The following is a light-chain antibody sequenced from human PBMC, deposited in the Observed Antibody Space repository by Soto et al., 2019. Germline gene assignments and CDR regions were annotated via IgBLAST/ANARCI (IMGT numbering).Light chain of an antibody. Sequence: QSALTQPASVSGSPGQSITISCTGTSSDVGGYNYVSWYQQHPGKAHKLMIYAVTDRPSGVSSRFSGSKSGNTASLTISGLQAEEGDYYYCSSSTSSSAIFGTGTKLIVL. V-gene: IGLV2-14*01. J-gene: IGLJ1*01. CDR2: AVT. CDR3: SSSTSSSAI. CDR1: SSDVGGYNY.